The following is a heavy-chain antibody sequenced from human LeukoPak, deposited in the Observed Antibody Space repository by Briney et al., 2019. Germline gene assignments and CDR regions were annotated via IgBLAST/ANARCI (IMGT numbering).Heavy chain of an antibody. CDR1: GGSISSYY. CDR2: IYTSGST. Sequence: SETLSLTCTVSGGSISSYYWSWLRQPAGKGLEWIGRIYTSGSTNYNPSLKSRVTMSVDTSKNQFSLKLSSVTAADTAVYYCAGDGITMIVGSWFDPWGQGTLVTVSS. CDR3: AGDGITMIVGSWFDP. D-gene: IGHD3-22*01. J-gene: IGHJ5*02. V-gene: IGHV4-4*07.